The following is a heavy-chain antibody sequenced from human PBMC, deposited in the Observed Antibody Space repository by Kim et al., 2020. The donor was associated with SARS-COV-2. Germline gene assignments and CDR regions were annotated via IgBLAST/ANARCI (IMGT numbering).Heavy chain of an antibody. CDR3: RTAYDSSGGLDY. Sequence: GGSLRLSCAASGFTFSNAWMSWVRQAPGKGLEWVGRIKSKTDGGTTDYAAPVKGRFTISRDDSKNTLYLQMNSLKTEDTAVYYRRTAYDSSGGLDYWGQGTLVTVSS. D-gene: IGHD3-22*01. J-gene: IGHJ4*02. CDR2: IKSKTDGGTT. V-gene: IGHV3-15*01. CDR1: GFTFSNAW.